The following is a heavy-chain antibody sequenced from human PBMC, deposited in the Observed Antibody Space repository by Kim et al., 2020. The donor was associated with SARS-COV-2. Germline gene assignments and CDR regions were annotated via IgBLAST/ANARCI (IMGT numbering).Heavy chain of an antibody. Sequence: GSQYYPDSVKGRFTISRDNSKNTLYLQMNSLRAEDTAVYYCAKDQRYHDYWGQGTLVTVSS. V-gene: IGHV3-23*01. CDR3: AKDQRYHDY. CDR2: GSQ. J-gene: IGHJ4*02. D-gene: IGHD3-9*01.